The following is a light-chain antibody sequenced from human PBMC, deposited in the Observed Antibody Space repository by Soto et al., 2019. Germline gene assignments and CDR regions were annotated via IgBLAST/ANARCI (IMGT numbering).Light chain of an antibody. CDR1: SSSIGSNS. CDR3: AAWDGSLNVYV. V-gene: IGLV1-44*01. J-gene: IGLJ1*01. Sequence: QSVLTQPPSASGTPGQRVTLPCSGSSSSIGSNSVNWYQQLPRTAPKVLIYTNSQRPSGVPDRFSGSKSGTSASLAISGLQPEDEADYYCAAWDGSLNVYVFGTGTKLTVL. CDR2: TNS.